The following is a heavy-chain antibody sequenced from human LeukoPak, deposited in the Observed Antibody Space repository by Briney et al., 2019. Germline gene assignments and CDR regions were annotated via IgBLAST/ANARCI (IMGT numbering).Heavy chain of an antibody. J-gene: IGHJ4*02. V-gene: IGHV4-4*07. CDR3: ARGGSGYYSIWTAGRGYYFDY. Sequence: SETLSLTCTVSGGSISSYYWSWIRQPAGKGLEWIGRIYTSWSTNYNPSLKSRVTISVDTSKNQFSLKLSSVTAADTAVYYCARGGSGYYSIWTAGRGYYFDYWGKGTLVTVSS. CDR2: IYTSWST. D-gene: IGHD3-22*01. CDR1: GGSISSYY.